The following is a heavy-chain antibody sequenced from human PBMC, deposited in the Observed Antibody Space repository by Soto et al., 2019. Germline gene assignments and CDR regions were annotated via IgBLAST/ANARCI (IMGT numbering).Heavy chain of an antibody. V-gene: IGHV3-64*01. J-gene: IGHJ5*02. CDR1: GFTFSSYA. CDR3: AHFPLGKGSGTPWVDP. D-gene: IGHD3-10*01. CDR2: ISSNGGST. Sequence: GGSLRLSCAASGFTFSSYAMHWVRQAPGKGLEYVSAISSNGGSTYYANSVKGRFTITKDTSKNQVVLTMTNMDPVDTATYYCAHFPLGKGSGTPWVDPWGQGTLVTVSS.